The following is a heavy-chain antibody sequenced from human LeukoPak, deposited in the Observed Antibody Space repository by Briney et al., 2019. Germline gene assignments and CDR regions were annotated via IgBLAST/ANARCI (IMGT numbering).Heavy chain of an antibody. V-gene: IGHV3-7*01. D-gene: IGHD6-13*01. Sequence: GGSLRLSCAASGFTFINYWMNWVRQAPGKGLEWVANIKQDGSEKYYVDSVKGRFTISRDNSKNTLYLQMGSLRAEDMAVYYCARGGIAAAVLDIWGQGTMVTVSS. CDR2: IKQDGSEK. CDR3: ARGGIAAAVLDI. J-gene: IGHJ3*02. CDR1: GFTFINYW.